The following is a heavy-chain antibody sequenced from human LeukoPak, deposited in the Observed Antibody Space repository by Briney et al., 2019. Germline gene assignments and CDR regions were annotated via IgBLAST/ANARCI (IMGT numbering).Heavy chain of an antibody. CDR1: GFTFSSFW. Sequence: GGSLRLSCAASGFTFSSFWMSWVRQAPGKGLEWVANINQGGSEKYYVDSVKGRFTISRDNAKNSLYLQMNSLRAEDTAVYYCARDGHATVAVNFDYWGQGTLVTVSS. V-gene: IGHV3-7*01. J-gene: IGHJ4*02. CDR3: ARDGHATVAVNFDY. CDR2: INQGGSEK. D-gene: IGHD6-19*01.